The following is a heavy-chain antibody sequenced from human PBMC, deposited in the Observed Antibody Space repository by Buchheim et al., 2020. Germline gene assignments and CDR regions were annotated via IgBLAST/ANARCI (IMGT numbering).Heavy chain of an antibody. D-gene: IGHD3-22*01. V-gene: IGHV4-34*01. CDR2: INHSGST. J-gene: IGHJ6*02. CDR3: AAPSYYYDSSGKPYYGMDV. CDR1: GGSFSGYY. Sequence: QVQLQQWGAGLLKPSETLSLTCAVYGGSFSGYYWSWIRQSPGKGLEWIGEINHSGSTNYNPSLKSRVTISVDTSKNQFSLKLSSVTAADTAVYYCAAPSYYYDSSGKPYYGMDVWGQGTT.